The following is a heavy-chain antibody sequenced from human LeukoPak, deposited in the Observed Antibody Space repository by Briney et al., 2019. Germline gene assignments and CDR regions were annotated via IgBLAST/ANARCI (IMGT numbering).Heavy chain of an antibody. J-gene: IGHJ4*02. D-gene: IGHD3-3*01. CDR2: INWNGGST. V-gene: IGHV3-20*04. Sequence: GGTLRLSCAASGFTFDDYGMSWVRQAPGKGLEWVSGINWNGGSTGYADSVKGRFTISRDNAKNSLYLQMNSLRAEDTALYYCARDEAEWPEHGYWGQGTLVTVSS. CDR1: GFTFDDYG. CDR3: ARDEAEWPEHGY.